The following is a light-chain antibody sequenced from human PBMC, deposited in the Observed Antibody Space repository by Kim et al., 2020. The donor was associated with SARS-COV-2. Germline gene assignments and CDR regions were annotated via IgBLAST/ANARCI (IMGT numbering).Light chain of an antibody. CDR3: QTWATGMQV. CDR1: SGHSTYA. J-gene: IGLJ3*02. Sequence: QLVLTQSPSASASLGASVRLTCTLSSGHSTYAIAWHQLQPGKGPRFLLKNNSDGTHTKGGGIPDRFSGSNSGAERYLIISSLHSEDEADYYCQTWATGMQVFGGGTQLTVL. V-gene: IGLV4-69*01. CDR2: NNSDGTH.